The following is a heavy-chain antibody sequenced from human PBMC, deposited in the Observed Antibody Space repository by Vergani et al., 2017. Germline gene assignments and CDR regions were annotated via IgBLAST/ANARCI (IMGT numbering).Heavy chain of an antibody. J-gene: IGHJ5*02. CDR1: GYTFTGYY. CDR3: ARGDTSGSPYH. CDR2: INPNSGGT. Sequence: QVQLVQSGAEVKKPGASVKVSCKASGYTFTGYYMHWVRQAPGQGLEWVGRINPNSGGTNYAQKFQGRVTMTRDTSISTVYMELTSLRSDDTVVYYCARGDTSGSPYHWGQGTLVTVSS. D-gene: IGHD6-19*01. V-gene: IGHV1-2*05.